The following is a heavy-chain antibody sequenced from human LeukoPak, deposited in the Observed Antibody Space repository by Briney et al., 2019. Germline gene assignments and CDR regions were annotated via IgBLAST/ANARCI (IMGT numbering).Heavy chain of an antibody. D-gene: IGHD2-2*01. V-gene: IGHV3-11*06. Sequence: GGSLRLSCAASGFTFSDYYMSWIRQAPGKGLEWVSYISSSSSYTNYADSVKGRFTISRDNAKNSLYLQMNSLRAEDTAMYHCAQIGHCSSTSYYWTFDYWGQGTQVTVSS. CDR3: AQIGHCSSTSYYWTFDY. CDR1: GFTFSDYY. CDR2: ISSSSSYT. J-gene: IGHJ4*02.